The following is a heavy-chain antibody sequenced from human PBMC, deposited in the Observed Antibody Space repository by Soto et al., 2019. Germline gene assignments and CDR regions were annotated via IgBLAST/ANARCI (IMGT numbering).Heavy chain of an antibody. CDR1: GGSISSGGHY. D-gene: IGHD2-2*01. J-gene: IGHJ4*02. CDR3: AREDETSYYFDY. Sequence: QVQLQESGPGLVKPSQALSLICTVSGGSISSGGHYWSWIRQHPGKGLEWIGYIYCTGTTYYNPSLRSRLTISVDSSRNQFSLRVSSVTAADTAVYYCAREDETSYYFDYWGQGTLVTVSS. V-gene: IGHV4-31*03. CDR2: IYCTGTT.